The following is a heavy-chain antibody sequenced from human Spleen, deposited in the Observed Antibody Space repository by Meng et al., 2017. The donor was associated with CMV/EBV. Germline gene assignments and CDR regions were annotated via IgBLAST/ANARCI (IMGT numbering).Heavy chain of an antibody. V-gene: IGHV3-21*01. CDR1: GFTFSSYG. J-gene: IGHJ6*02. CDR3: ARGITIFGVVIYYYYGMDV. CDR2: ISPGGNYV. D-gene: IGHD3-3*01. Sequence: GESLKISCAASGFTFSSYGMNWVRQAPGKGLEWVSSISPGGNYVYYADSVKGRFTISRDNAKNSLYLQMNSLRADDTAVYYCARGITIFGVVIYYYYGMDVWGQGTTVTVSS.